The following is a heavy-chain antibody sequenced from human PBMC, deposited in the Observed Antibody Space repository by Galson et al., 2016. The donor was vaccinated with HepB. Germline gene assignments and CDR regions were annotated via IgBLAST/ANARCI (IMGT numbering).Heavy chain of an antibody. Sequence: SLRLSCAASGFTFSSYWMHWVRQAPGKGLVWVTRINSDGSSTSYADSVKGRFTISRDNAKNTLYLQMNSLRAEDTAVYYCARRMATITSFDYWGQGALVTVSS. J-gene: IGHJ4*02. V-gene: IGHV3-74*01. CDR1: GFTFSSYW. D-gene: IGHD5-24*01. CDR2: INSDGSST. CDR3: ARRMATITSFDY.